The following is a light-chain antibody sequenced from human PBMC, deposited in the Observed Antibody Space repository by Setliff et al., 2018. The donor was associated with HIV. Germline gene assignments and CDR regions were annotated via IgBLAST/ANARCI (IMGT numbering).Light chain of an antibody. Sequence: SVLTQPPSASGTPGQRVTISCSGSSSNIRTNTVHWYQHLPGTAPKLLIYSTNKRPSGVPDRFSGSKSGTSASLAISVLQSEDEAEYYCAAWHDSLTGYVFGTGTKVTVL. CDR3: AAWHDSLTGYV. CDR1: SSNIRTNT. J-gene: IGLJ1*01. V-gene: IGLV1-44*01. CDR2: STN.